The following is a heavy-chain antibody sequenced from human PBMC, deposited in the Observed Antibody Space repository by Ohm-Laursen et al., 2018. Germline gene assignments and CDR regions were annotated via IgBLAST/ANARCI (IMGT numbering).Heavy chain of an antibody. CDR3: ARALGGYPISYYYGMDV. CDR2: IYYSGST. J-gene: IGHJ6*02. D-gene: IGHD7-27*01. V-gene: IGHV4-59*01. CDR1: GGSISSYY. Sequence: SETLSLTCTVSGGSISSYYWSWIRQPPGKGLEWIGYIYYSGSTNYNPSLKSRVTISVDTSKNQFSLKLGSVTAADTAVYYCARALGGYPISYYYGMDVWGQGTTVTVSS.